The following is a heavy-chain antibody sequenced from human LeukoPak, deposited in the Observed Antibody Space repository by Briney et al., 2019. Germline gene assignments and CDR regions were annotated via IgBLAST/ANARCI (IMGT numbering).Heavy chain of an antibody. CDR2: IYSGGST. CDR1: GFTFSSYG. Sequence: GGSLRLSCAASGFTFSSYGMSWVRQAPGKGLEWVSVIYSGGSTYYADSVKGRFTISRDNSKNTLYLQMNSLRAEDTAVYYCARDQRIEERLVDYWGRGTLVTVSS. D-gene: IGHD2-15*01. CDR3: ARDQRIEERLVDY. J-gene: IGHJ4*02. V-gene: IGHV3-53*01.